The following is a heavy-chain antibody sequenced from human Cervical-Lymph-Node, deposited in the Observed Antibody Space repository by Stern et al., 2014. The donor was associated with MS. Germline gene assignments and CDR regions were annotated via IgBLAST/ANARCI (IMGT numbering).Heavy chain of an antibody. Sequence: QVQLVQSEGGAVKPGKSLRLSCAASGFTFTTYAMNWVRQAPGQGLEWVAVISHDGNEKYYADSLRGRFTISRDNSRNTLYLQMNRLGADDTAVYYCAREGEKASTTAFDSWGQGTLVTVS. D-gene: IGHD3-16*01. V-gene: IGHV3-30*01. CDR1: GFTFTTYA. J-gene: IGHJ4*02. CDR2: ISHDGNEK. CDR3: AREGEKASTTAFDS.